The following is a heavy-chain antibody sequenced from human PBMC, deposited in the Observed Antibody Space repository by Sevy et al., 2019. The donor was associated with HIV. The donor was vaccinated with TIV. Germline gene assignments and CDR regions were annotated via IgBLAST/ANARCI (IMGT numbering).Heavy chain of an antibody. CDR3: AREGYCSSTSCRGNYYYYGMDV. J-gene: IGHJ6*02. CDR2: MNPNSGNT. D-gene: IGHD2-2*01. CDR1: GYTFTSYD. Sequence: ASVKVSCKASGYTFTSYDINWLRQATGQGLEWMGWMNPNSGNTGYAQKFQGRVTMTRNTSISTAYMELSSLGSEDTAVYYCAREGYCSSTSCRGNYYYYGMDVWGQGTTITVSS. V-gene: IGHV1-8*01.